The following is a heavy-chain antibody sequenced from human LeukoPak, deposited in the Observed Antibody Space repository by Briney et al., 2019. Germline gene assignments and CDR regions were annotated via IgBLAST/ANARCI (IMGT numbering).Heavy chain of an antibody. CDR1: GFTFSSYA. Sequence: GGSLRLSCAASGFTFSSYAMSWVRQAPGKGLEWVSAISGSGGSTYYADSVKGRFTISRDNSKNTLYLQMNSLRGEDTAVYYCAKARNMIRNDYYYYMDVWGKGTTVTVSS. CDR2: ISGSGGST. CDR3: AKARNMIRNDYYYYMDV. V-gene: IGHV3-23*01. D-gene: IGHD3-16*01. J-gene: IGHJ6*03.